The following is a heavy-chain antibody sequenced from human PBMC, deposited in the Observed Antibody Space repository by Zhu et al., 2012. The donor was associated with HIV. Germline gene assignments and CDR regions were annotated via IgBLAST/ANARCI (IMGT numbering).Heavy chain of an antibody. CDR2: IYTSGST. CDR1: GGSISSYY. J-gene: IGHJ4*02. Sequence: QVQLQESGPGLVKPSETLSLTCTVSGGSISSYYWSWIRQPPGKGLEWIGYIYTSGSTNYNPSLKSRVTISVDTSKNQFSLKLSSVTAADTAVYYCARGFLAPFDYWGQGTLVTVSS. D-gene: IGHD3-3*01. CDR3: ARGFLAPFDY. V-gene: IGHV4-4*09.